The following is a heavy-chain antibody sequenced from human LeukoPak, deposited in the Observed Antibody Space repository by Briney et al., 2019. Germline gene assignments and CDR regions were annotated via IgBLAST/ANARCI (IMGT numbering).Heavy chain of an antibody. CDR3: AKGHTRGYSYGYTPADY. V-gene: IGHV1-46*01. CDR1: RYTFTSYY. CDR2: INPSGGST. Sequence: ASVKVSCKASRYTFTSYYMHWVRQAPGQGLEWMGIINPSGGSTSYAQKFQGRVTMTRDTSTSTVYMELSSLRAEDTALYYCAKGHTRGYSYGYTPADYWGQGTLVTVSS. D-gene: IGHD5-18*01. J-gene: IGHJ4*02.